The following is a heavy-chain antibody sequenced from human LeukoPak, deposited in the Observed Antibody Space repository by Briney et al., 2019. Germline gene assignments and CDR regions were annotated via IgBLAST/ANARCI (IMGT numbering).Heavy chain of an antibody. CDR2: ISSSGSNI. CDR1: GFTFSSYE. CDR3: ARDIKGQYQDAFDI. D-gene: IGHD2-2*01. Sequence: QPGGSLRLSCAASGFTFSSYEMNWVRQAPGKGLEWVSYISSSGSNIKYADSVKGRFTISRGNAKNSVYLQMNSLRAEDTAVYYCARDIKGQYQDAFDIWGQGTMVTVSS. J-gene: IGHJ3*02. V-gene: IGHV3-48*03.